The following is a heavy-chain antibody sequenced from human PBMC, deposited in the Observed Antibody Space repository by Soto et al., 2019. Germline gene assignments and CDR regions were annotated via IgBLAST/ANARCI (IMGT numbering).Heavy chain of an antibody. Sequence: ASVKVSCKASGYTFTGYYMHWVRQAPGQGLEWMGWINPNSGGTNYAQKFQGWVTMTRDTSISTAYMELSRLRSDDTAVYYCARARYCGSTSCQGAYYYGMDVWGQGTTVTVSS. V-gene: IGHV1-2*04. J-gene: IGHJ6*02. CDR1: GYTFTGYY. CDR2: INPNSGGT. CDR3: ARARYCGSTSCQGAYYYGMDV. D-gene: IGHD2-2*01.